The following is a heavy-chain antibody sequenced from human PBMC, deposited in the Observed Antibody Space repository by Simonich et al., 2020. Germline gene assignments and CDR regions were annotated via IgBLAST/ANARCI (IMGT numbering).Heavy chain of an antibody. Sequence: QVQLQQWGAGLLKPSETLSLTCAVYGGSFSGYYWSWIRQSPGKGLEWIGEINHSGSTNYNPSLKSRVTLSVDTSKNQFSLKLSSVTAADTAVYYCARHLQLGPFDYWGQGTLVTVSS. CDR1: GGSFSGYY. J-gene: IGHJ4*02. CDR3: ARHLQLGPFDY. D-gene: IGHD1-1*01. CDR2: INHSGST. V-gene: IGHV4-34*01.